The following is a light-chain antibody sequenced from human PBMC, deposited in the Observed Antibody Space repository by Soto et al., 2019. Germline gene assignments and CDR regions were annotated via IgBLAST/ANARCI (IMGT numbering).Light chain of an antibody. Sequence: DIQMTQSPSSLSASVGDRVTITCRASQSISSYLNWYQQKPGKAPKLLIYAASSLQSGVPSRFSGSGSGTDFTLTISSLQPEDFATYYCQQSYSTPPWTFGQGTKVGYQT. CDR1: QSISSY. J-gene: IGKJ1*01. CDR2: AAS. CDR3: QQSYSTPPWT. V-gene: IGKV1-39*01.